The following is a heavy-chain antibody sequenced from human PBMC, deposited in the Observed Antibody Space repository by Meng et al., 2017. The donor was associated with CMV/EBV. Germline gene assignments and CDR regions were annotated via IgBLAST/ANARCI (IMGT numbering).Heavy chain of an antibody. CDR1: GGSISSYY. CDR2: IYTSGST. CDR3: ARSMVVAGDWFNP. J-gene: IGHJ5*02. V-gene: IGHV4-4*07. D-gene: IGHD2-15*01. Sequence: QVQLQESGPGLVKPSGTRSLACTVSGGSISSYYWSWIRQPAGKGLEWIGRIYTSGSTNYNPSLKSRVTMSVDTSKNQFSLKLSSVTAADTAVYYCARSMVVAGDWFNPWGQGTLVTVSS.